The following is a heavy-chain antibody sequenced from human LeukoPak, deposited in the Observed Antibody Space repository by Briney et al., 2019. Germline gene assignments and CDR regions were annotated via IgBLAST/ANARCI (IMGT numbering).Heavy chain of an antibody. V-gene: IGHV4-39*07. Sequence: SETLSLTCSVSGGSININNYYWAWVRQPPGKALEWVGSIYYTGNTFYNPSLQSRVTMSVDTSKNQFSLKLRSVTAADTAVYYCARVFAVPYFDYWGRGTLVTVSS. CDR2: IYYTGNT. D-gene: IGHD6-19*01. J-gene: IGHJ4*02. CDR1: GGSININNYY. CDR3: ARVFAVPYFDY.